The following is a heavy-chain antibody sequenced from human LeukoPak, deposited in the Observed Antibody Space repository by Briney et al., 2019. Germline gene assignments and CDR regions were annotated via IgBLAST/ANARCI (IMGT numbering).Heavy chain of an antibody. J-gene: IGHJ4*02. V-gene: IGHV4-38-2*02. D-gene: IGHD6-19*01. CDR2: IYHSGGA. CDR1: GFSISSGYY. Sequence: PSETLSLTCAVSGFSISSGYYWGWIRQPPGKGLEWIGIIYHSGGAYYSPSLKSRVTISVDTSKNQFSLHLSSMTAADTAVYYCAREGTSGWYNYWGQGTLVTVSS. CDR3: AREGTSGWYNY.